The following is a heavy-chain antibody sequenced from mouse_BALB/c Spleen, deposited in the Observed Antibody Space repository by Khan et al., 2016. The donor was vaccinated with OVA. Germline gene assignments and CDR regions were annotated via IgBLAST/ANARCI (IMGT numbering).Heavy chain of an antibody. CDR1: GYTFTNYG. Sequence: QIQLVQSGPELKKPGETVKISCKASGYTFTNYGMNWVKQAPGKGLKWMGWINTYTGEPTYGDDLKGRFAFSWETSASTAYLQINNLKNEDTATYFCARGGNYWYFDVWGAGTTVTVSS. CDR3: ARGGNYWYFDV. J-gene: IGHJ1*01. D-gene: IGHD1-1*02. V-gene: IGHV9-3-1*01. CDR2: INTYTGEP.